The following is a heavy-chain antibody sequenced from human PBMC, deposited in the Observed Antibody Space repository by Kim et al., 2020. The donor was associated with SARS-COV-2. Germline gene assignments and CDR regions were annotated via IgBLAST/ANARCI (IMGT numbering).Heavy chain of an antibody. CDR1: GGSISSYY. V-gene: IGHV4-59*01. Sequence: SETLSLTCTVSGGSISSYYWSWIRQPPGKGLEWIGYIYYSGSTNYNPSLKSRVTISVDTSKNQFSLKLSSVTAADTAVYYCARGLYSYGYTHYYYGMDVWGQGTTVTVSS. CDR2: IYYSGST. D-gene: IGHD5-18*01. J-gene: IGHJ6*02. CDR3: ARGLYSYGYTHYYYGMDV.